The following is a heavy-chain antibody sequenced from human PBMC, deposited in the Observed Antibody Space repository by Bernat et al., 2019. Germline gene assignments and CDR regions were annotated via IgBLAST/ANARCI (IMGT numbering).Heavy chain of an antibody. J-gene: IGHJ5*02. CDR3: TTDLADYIWGSYRYLGWFDP. Sequence: EVQLVESGGGLVQPGGSLRLSCAASGFTFSNAWMSWVRQAPGKGLGWVGRIKSKTDGGTTDYAAPGKGRFNISRDESKNTLYLQMNSLKTGDTAVYYCTTDLADYIWGSYRYLGWFDPWGQGTLVTVSS. D-gene: IGHD3-16*02. CDR2: IKSKTDGGTT. V-gene: IGHV3-15*01. CDR1: GFTFSNAW.